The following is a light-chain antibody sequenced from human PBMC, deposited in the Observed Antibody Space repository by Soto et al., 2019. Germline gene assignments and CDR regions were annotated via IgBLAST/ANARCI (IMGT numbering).Light chain of an antibody. CDR3: QQYYTTPFT. J-gene: IGKJ4*01. CDR2: WAS. V-gene: IGKV4-1*01. CDR1: QSVLYSSDKKNY. Sequence: DIVLTQSPDSLTLALGERATITCKSSQSVLYSSDKKNYLAWYQQKPGQPPKLVIYWASARQSGVPDRFSGSGSSTNFTLTISSLRSEDAGVYYCQQYYTTPFTFGGGTKVEVK.